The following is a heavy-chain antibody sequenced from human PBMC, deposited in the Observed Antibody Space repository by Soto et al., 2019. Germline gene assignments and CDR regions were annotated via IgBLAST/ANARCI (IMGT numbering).Heavy chain of an antibody. CDR2: IIPIFGTA. Sequence: QVQLVQSGAEVKKPGSSVKVSCKASGGTFSSYAISWVRQAPGQGLEWMGGIIPIFGTANYAQKFQGRVTITADESTSTAYMELSSLRSEDTAVYYCARDGDYSSTSCSRNYYYGMDVWGQGTTVTVSS. CDR3: ARDGDYSSTSCSRNYYYGMDV. D-gene: IGHD2-2*01. CDR1: GGTFSSYA. V-gene: IGHV1-69*01. J-gene: IGHJ6*02.